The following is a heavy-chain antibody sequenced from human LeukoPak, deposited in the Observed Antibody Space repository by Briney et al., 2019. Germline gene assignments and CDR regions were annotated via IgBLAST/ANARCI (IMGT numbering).Heavy chain of an antibody. CDR2: IDSDGRIT. CDR1: GFTFSSHW. Sequence: GGSLRLSCAASGFTFSSHWMHWVRQAPGEGLVWVSRIDSDGRITTYADSVKGRFTISRDNAKHTLYLQMNTLRDEDTAVYYCARDYNWNPPDYWGQGTLVTVSS. J-gene: IGHJ4*02. D-gene: IGHD1-1*01. V-gene: IGHV3-74*01. CDR3: ARDYNWNPPDY.